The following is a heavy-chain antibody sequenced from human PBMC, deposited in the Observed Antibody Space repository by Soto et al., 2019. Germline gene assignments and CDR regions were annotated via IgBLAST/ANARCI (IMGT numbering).Heavy chain of an antibody. Sequence: QVQLQQWGAGLLKPSETLSLTCAVYGGFVTSGSYYWSWIRQPPGKGLEWIGEMSHSGGTHFNPSLKSRVTISVDTSKNQFTLKMTSVTAAHTAMYYCARVERGTATTVVDASDIWGPGTMVTVSS. CDR2: MSHSGGT. CDR1: GGFVTSGSYY. CDR3: ARVERGTATTVVDASDI. V-gene: IGHV4-34*01. D-gene: IGHD1-1*01. J-gene: IGHJ3*02.